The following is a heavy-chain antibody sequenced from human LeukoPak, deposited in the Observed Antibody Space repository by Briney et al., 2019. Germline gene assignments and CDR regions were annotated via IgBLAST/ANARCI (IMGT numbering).Heavy chain of an antibody. J-gene: IGHJ4*02. CDR1: GYTFTGYY. CDR2: INPNSGGT. CDR3: ARAYLGYCSGGSCYFDY. D-gene: IGHD2-15*01. Sequence: ASVTVSCKASGYTFTGYYMHWVRQAPGQGVEWMGWINPNSGGTNYAQKFQGRVAMTRDTSISTAYMELSRLRSDDTAVYYCARAYLGYCSGGSCYFDYWGQGTLVTVSS. V-gene: IGHV1-2*02.